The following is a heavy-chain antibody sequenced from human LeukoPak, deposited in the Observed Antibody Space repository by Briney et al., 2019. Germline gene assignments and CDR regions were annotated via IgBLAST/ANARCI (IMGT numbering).Heavy chain of an antibody. CDR2: ISYDGSIN. V-gene: IGHV3-30*09. Sequence: PGRSLRLSCAASGFTFSSYAIHSVRQAPGKGLEWVALISYDGSINYYADSVKGRFAISRDNSKNTLYLQMNSLRAEDTAVYYCARGYGSGWYFDYWGQGTLVTVST. J-gene: IGHJ4*02. CDR3: ARGYGSGWYFDY. D-gene: IGHD6-19*01. CDR1: GFTFSSYA.